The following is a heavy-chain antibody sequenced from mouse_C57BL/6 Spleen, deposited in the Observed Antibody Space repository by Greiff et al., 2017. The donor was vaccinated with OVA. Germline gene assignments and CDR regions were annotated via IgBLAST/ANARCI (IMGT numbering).Heavy chain of an antibody. J-gene: IGHJ1*03. D-gene: IGHD1-1*01. Sequence: VHVKQSGPVLVKPGASVKMSCKASGYTFTDYYMNWVKQSHGKSLEWIGVINPYNGGTSYNQKFKGKATLTVVKSSSTAYMELNSLTSEDSAVYDCARRGFNYYDLDVWGTGTTLTVSS. CDR1: GYTFTDYY. CDR3: ARRGFNYYDLDV. CDR2: INPYNGGT. V-gene: IGHV1-19*01.